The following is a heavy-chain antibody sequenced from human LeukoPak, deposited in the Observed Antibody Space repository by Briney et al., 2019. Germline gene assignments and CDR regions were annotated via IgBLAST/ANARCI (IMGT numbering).Heavy chain of an antibody. CDR2: IYYSGST. V-gene: IGHV4-39*01. CDR1: GGSISSSSYY. CDR3: ARPQYYDFWSGYYFGR. J-gene: IGHJ4*02. Sequence: PSETLSLTCTVSGGSISSSSYYWGWIRQPPGKGLEWIGSIYYSGSTYYSPSLKSRVTISVDTSKNQFSLKLSSVTAADTAVYYCARPQYYDFWSGYYFGRWGQGTLVTVSS. D-gene: IGHD3-3*01.